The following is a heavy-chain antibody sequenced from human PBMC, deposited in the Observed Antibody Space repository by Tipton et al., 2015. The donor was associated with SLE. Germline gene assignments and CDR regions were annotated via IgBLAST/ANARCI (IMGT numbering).Heavy chain of an antibody. D-gene: IGHD3-9*01. V-gene: IGHV4-59*01. J-gene: IGHJ5*02. Sequence: TLSLTCTVSGGSISSYYWSWIRQPPGKGLEWIGYIYYSGSTNYNPSLKSRVTIPVDTSKNQFSLKLSSVTAADTAVYYCARTKLRYFDWPYNWFDPWGQGTLVTVSS. CDR2: IYYSGST. CDR1: GGSISSYY. CDR3: ARTKLRYFDWPYNWFDP.